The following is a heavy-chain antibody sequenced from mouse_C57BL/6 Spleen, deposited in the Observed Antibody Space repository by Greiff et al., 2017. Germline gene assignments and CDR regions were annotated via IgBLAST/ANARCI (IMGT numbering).Heavy chain of an antibody. Sequence: VQLQQPGAELVKPGASVKVSCKASGYTFTSYWMHWVKQRPGQGLEWIGRIHPSDSDTNYNQKFKGKATLTVDKSSSTAYMQLSSLTAEDSAVYYSAIAGIVTTVVDHWYFDVWGTGTTVTVAS. CDR2: IHPSDSDT. V-gene: IGHV1-74*01. CDR1: GYTFTSYW. D-gene: IGHD1-1*01. J-gene: IGHJ1*03. CDR3: AIAGIVTTVVDHWYFDV.